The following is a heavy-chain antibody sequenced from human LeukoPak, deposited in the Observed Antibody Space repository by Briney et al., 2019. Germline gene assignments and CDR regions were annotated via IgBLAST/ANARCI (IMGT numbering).Heavy chain of an antibody. J-gene: IGHJ4*02. CDR3: ARTLYYDSSGYYGY. D-gene: IGHD3-22*01. V-gene: IGHV3-48*04. Sequence: GGSLRLSCAASGFTFSSYSMNWVRQAPGKGLEWVSYISSSGSTIYYADSVKGRFTISRDNAKNSLYLQMNSLRAEDTAVYYCARTLYYDSSGYYGYWGQGTLVTVSS. CDR1: GFTFSSYS. CDR2: ISSSGSTI.